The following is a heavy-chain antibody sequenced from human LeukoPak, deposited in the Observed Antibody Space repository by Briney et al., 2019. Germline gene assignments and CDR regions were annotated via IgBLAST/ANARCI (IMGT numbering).Heavy chain of an antibody. J-gene: IGHJ5*02. Sequence: SETLSLTCSVSGASVSSHYWNWIRQPPGEGLEWIGHVSYSAGTNYNPSLKSRVTVSLDTSKNQFSLRLTSVTAADTAVYYCAGRRIADSTVSPDNWFDPWGRGTLVTVSS. D-gene: IGHD4-11*01. CDR1: GASVSSHY. V-gene: IGHV4-59*08. CDR2: VSYSAGT. CDR3: AGRRIADSTVSPDNWFDP.